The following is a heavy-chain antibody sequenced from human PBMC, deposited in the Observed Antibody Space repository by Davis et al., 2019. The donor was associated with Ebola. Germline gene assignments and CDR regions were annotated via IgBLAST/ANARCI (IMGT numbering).Heavy chain of an antibody. J-gene: IGHJ4*02. CDR2: IKQDGSEK. V-gene: IGHV3-7*01. CDR3: ARVLATIRGVNY. D-gene: IGHD5-12*01. CDR1: RFTVNTNY. Sequence: PGGSLRFSCAAFRFTVNTNYMDWVRQAPGKGLEWVANIKQDGSEKYYVDSVKGRFTISRDNAKNSLYLQMNSLRAEDTAVYYCARVLATIRGVNYWGQGTLVTVSS.